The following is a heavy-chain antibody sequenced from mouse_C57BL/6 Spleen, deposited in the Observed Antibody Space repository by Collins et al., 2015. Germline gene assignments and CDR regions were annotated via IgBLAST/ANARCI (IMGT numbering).Heavy chain of an antibody. D-gene: IGHD2-3*01. J-gene: IGHJ1*01. CDR2: INSDGSAI. CDR3: MRYDGYYWYFDV. CDR1: GFTFSGFW. Sequence: EVQLLETGGGLVQPGGSRGLSCEGSGFTFSGFWMSWVRQTPGKTLEWIGDINSDGSAINYAPSIKDRFTIFRDNDKSTLYLQMSNVRSEDTATYFCMRYDGYYWYFDVWGRRDHGHRLL. V-gene: IGHV11-2*02.